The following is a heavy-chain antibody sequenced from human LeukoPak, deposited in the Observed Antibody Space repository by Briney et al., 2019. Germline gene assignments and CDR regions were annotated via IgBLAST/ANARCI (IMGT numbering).Heavy chain of an antibody. Sequence: SETLSLTCTVSGGSISTSSYYWGWIRQPPGKGLECIGNIYYSGSTYYNPSLKSRVTISVDTSKNQFSLKVNSVTAADTAVYYCARHHPTVTPYYMDVWGKGTTVTISS. J-gene: IGHJ6*03. CDR2: IYYSGST. CDR3: ARHHPTVTPYYMDV. D-gene: IGHD4-17*01. V-gene: IGHV4-39*01. CDR1: GGSISTSSYY.